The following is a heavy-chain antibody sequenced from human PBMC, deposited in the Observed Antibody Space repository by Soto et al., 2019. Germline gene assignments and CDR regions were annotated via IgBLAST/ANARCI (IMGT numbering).Heavy chain of an antibody. CDR2: ISSNGRST. CDR3: ARDRCTNGVCYAPSDY. J-gene: IGHJ4*02. CDR1: GFTFSTYA. Sequence: HPGGSLRLSCATSGFTFSTYAMHWVRQAPGKGLEYVSAISSNGRSTYYANSVKGRFTISRDNSKNTLYLQMDSLRAEDMAVYYCARDRCTNGVCYAPSDYWGQGT. D-gene: IGHD2-8*01. V-gene: IGHV3-64*01.